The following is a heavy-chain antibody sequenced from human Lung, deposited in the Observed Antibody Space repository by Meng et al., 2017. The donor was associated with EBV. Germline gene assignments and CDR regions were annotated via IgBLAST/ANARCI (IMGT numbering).Heavy chain of an antibody. J-gene: IGHJ4*02. CDR1: GYTFTSYA. CDR2: INTNTGNP. Sequence: QGDLGQSVSELKKPGASVKVSCKASGYTFTSYAMNWVRQAPGQGLEWMGWINTNTGNPTYAQGFTGRFVFSLDTSVSTAYLQISSLKAADTAVYYCARLYCSGGSCYTIDYWGQGTLVTVSS. V-gene: IGHV7-4-1*02. D-gene: IGHD2-15*01. CDR3: ARLYCSGGSCYTIDY.